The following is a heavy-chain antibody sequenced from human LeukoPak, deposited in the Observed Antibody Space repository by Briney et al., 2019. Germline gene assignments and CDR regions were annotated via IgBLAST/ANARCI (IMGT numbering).Heavy chain of an antibody. CDR1: GFTFSSYS. V-gene: IGHV3-21*01. D-gene: IGHD3-16*01. CDR3: ARGGVKTDDY. Sequence: GGSLRLSSAASGFTFSSYSMNWVRQAPGRGLEWVSSISSSRSYTYYAHSVKGRFTISRDNAKNSLYLQMNSLRAEDTAVYYCARGGVKTDDYWGQGTLVTVSS. CDR2: ISSSRSYT. J-gene: IGHJ4*02.